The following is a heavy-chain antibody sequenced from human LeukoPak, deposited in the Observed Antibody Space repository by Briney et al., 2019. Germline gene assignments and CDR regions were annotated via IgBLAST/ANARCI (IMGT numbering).Heavy chain of an antibody. CDR3: ARVAGITMVRGANNWFDP. CDR1: GGSFSGYY. Sequence: SETLSLTCAVYGGSFSGYYWSWIRQPPGKGLEWIGSIYYSGSTYYNPSLKSRVTISVDTSKNQFSLKLSSVTAADTAVYYCARVAGITMVRGANNWFDPWGQGTLVTVSS. J-gene: IGHJ5*02. V-gene: IGHV4-34*01. CDR2: IYYSGST. D-gene: IGHD3-10*01.